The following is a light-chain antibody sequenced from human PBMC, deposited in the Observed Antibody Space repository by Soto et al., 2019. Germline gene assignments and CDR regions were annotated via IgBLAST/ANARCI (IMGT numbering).Light chain of an antibody. CDR1: SSGVGSYNL. CDR2: EAN. J-gene: IGLJ1*01. Sequence: QSVLTQPASVSGSPGRSITISCTGTSSGVGSYNLVSWYQQHPGKAPKLMIYEANKRPSGISSRFSGFKSDNTASLTISGLLSEDEADYFCCSYAGGSTFVLGAGTKVTVL. V-gene: IGLV2-23*01. CDR3: CSYAGGSTFV.